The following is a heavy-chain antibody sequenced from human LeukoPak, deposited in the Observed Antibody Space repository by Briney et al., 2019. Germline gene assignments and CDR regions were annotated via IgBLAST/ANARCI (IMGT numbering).Heavy chain of an antibody. J-gene: IGHJ6*02. V-gene: IGHV3-23*01. CDR2: ISGSGGST. Sequence: GGSLRLSCAASGFTFSSYAMSWVRQAPGKGLEWVSAISGSGGSTYYADSVKGRFTISRDNSKNTLYLQMNSLGAEDTAVYYCAKDREGSGWKPRTYYYGMDVWGQGTTVTVSS. D-gene: IGHD6-19*01. CDR3: AKDREGSGWKPRTYYYGMDV. CDR1: GFTFSSYA.